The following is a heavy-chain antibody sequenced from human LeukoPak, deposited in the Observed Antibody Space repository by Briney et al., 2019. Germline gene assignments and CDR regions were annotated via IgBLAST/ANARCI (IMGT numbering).Heavy chain of an antibody. J-gene: IGHJ5*02. D-gene: IGHD3-16*01. Sequence: SETLSLTCTVSGGSISSGGYYWRWLRQHPGKGLEWIGYIYYSGSTYYNPSLKSRVTISVDTSKNQFSLKLSSVTAADTAVYYCARDPKAIYYDSLDWFDPRGQGTLVTVSS. CDR2: IYYSGST. CDR3: ARDPKAIYYDSLDWFDP. V-gene: IGHV4-31*03. CDR1: GGSISSGGYY.